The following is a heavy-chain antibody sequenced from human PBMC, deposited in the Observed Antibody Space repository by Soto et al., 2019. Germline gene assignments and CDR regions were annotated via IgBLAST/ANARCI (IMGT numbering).Heavy chain of an antibody. CDR1: GISLSTSGVG. CDR3: ARGLATLPVFAFDV. V-gene: IGHV2-5*01. Sequence: AGPTLVNPTQTLTLTCSLSGISLSTSGVGLGWIRQTPGKALEWLALIYWNDDKHYSPSLKSRLTITKDTSKNQAVLTMTNMDPVDTATYYCARGLATLPVFAFDVWGQGTVVTVSS. CDR2: IYWNDDK. D-gene: IGHD6-6*01. J-gene: IGHJ3*01.